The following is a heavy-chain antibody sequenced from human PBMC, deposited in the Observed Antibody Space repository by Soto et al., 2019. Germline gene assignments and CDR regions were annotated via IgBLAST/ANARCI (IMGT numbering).Heavy chain of an antibody. J-gene: IGHJ6*02. Sequence: SVKVSCKASGFTFTSSAVQWVRQARGQRLEWIGWIVVGSGNTNYAQKFQERVTITRDMSTSTAYMELSSLRSEDTAVYYCAAKDYGGRRGYYYGMDVWGQGTTVTVSS. V-gene: IGHV1-58*01. CDR2: IVVGSGNT. CDR3: AAKDYGGRRGYYYGMDV. CDR1: GFTFTSSA. D-gene: IGHD4-17*01.